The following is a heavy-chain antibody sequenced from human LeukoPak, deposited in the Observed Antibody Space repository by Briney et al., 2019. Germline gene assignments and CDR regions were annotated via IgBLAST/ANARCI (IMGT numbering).Heavy chain of an antibody. CDR2: IIPIFGTA. D-gene: IGHD3-22*01. J-gene: IGHJ4*02. V-gene: IGHV1-69*13. CDR1: GGTFSSYA. Sequence: SVKVSCKASGGTFSSYAISWVRQAPGQGLEWMGGIIPIFGTANYAQKFQGRVTITADESTSTAYMELSSLRSEDTAVYYCARGLYYYDSSGYYPFDYWGQGTLVTVSS. CDR3: ARGLYYYDSSGYYPFDY.